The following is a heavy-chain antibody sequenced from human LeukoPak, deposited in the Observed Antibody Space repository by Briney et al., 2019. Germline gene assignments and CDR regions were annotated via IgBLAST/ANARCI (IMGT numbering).Heavy chain of an antibody. CDR1: GYSFTSYW. CDR2: IYPGDSDT. J-gene: IGHJ3*02. CDR3: ARPYVYCGGDCYGDAFDI. V-gene: IGHV5-51*01. Sequence: GESLKISCKGSGYSFTSYWIGWVRQMPGKGLEWMGIIYPGDSDTRYSPSFQGQVTISADKSISTAYLQWSSLKASDTAMYYCARPYVYCGGDCYGDAFDIWGQGTMVTVSS. D-gene: IGHD2-21*01.